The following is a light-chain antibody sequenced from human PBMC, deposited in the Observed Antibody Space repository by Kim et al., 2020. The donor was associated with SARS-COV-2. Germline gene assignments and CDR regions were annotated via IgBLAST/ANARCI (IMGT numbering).Light chain of an antibody. CDR3: QKYNSRPS. V-gene: IGKV3-15*01. CDR1: LSVTTS. J-gene: IGKJ1*01. CDR2: GPS. Sequence: SVQRDETAPPSWTVRLSVTTSLAWNQQEPGQAPSPLIYGPSTRAPAAPTRFSGSGLGKEFPLTISSLQSEDFAVYYCQKYNSRPSFGQGTKVEIK.